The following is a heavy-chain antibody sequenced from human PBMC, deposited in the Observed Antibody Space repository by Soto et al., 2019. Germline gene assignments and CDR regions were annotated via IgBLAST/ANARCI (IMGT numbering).Heavy chain of an antibody. CDR2: INPNNGGT. CDR1: GYTFTGYY. J-gene: IGHJ4*02. Sequence: ASVKVSCKASGYTFTGYYMHWVRQAPGQGLEWMGWINPNNGGTNYAQQFQGWVTMTRDTSISTAYMDLNSLRSEDTAVYYCARGVGSGLSDYWGQGTLVTVSS. CDR3: ARGVGSGLSDY. V-gene: IGHV1-2*04. D-gene: IGHD1-26*01.